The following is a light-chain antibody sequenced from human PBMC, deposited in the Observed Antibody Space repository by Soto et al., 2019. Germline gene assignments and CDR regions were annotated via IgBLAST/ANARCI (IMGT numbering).Light chain of an antibody. J-gene: IGLJ1*01. CDR3: SSYTSITTFYV. Sequence: QSALTQPASVSGSPGQSITIPCTGTSSDVGGHNYVSWYQHHPGKAPKLMIYDVTNRPSGVSDRFSGSKSGNTASLTISGLQAADEAEYYCSSYTSITTFYVFGTGTKLTVL. V-gene: IGLV2-14*03. CDR1: SSDVGGHNY. CDR2: DVT.